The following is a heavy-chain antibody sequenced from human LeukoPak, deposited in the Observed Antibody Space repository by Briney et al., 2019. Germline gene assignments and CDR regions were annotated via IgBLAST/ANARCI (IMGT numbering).Heavy chain of an antibody. CDR2: FDPEDGET. CDR1: GYTLTELS. J-gene: IGHJ6*02. V-gene: IGHV1-24*01. Sequence: GASVTVSFKVSGYTLTELSMHWVRQAPGKGLEGMGGFDPEDGETIYAQKFQGRVTMTEDTSTDTAYMELSSLRSEDTAVYYCATLWFGESRSYYYYYYGMDVWGQGTTVTVSS. D-gene: IGHD3-10*01. CDR3: ATLWFGESRSYYYYYYGMDV.